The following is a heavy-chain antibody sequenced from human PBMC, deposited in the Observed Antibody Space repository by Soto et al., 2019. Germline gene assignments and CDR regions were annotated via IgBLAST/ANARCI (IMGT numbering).Heavy chain of an antibody. CDR3: ARGSYGAYVGWFDP. D-gene: IGHD5-12*01. CDR2: IRNKANSYTT. V-gene: IGHV3-72*01. CDR1: GFIFSDHY. J-gene: IGHJ5*02. Sequence: EVQLVESGGGLVQPGGSLRLSCAASGFIFSDHYMDWVRQAPGKGLEWVGRIRNKANSYTTQYAASVKGRFTISRDDSQNSLYLQMNSLKTEDTAVYYCARGSYGAYVGWFDPWGQGTLVTVSS.